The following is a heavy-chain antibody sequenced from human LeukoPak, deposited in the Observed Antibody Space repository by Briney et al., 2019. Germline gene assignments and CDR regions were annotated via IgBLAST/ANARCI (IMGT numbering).Heavy chain of an antibody. D-gene: IGHD5-12*01. Sequence: SETLSLTCAVSGGSINSHYWSWIRQPPGKGLGCIGDIYYTGRNNYNPSLKSRVTISVDTSKNHLSLNLTSVLAADTAMYYCARRDSGWNYFDYWGQGNLVTVSS. CDR2: IYYTGRN. J-gene: IGHJ4*02. V-gene: IGHV4-59*08. CDR3: ARRDSGWNYFDY. CDR1: GGSINSHY.